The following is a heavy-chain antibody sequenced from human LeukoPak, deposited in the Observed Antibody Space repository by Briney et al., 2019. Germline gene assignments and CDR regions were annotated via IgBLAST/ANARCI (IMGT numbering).Heavy chain of an antibody. J-gene: IGHJ4*02. D-gene: IGHD6-19*01. V-gene: IGHV3-23*01. CDR1: GFTFSSYA. CDR3: AKEQWRFDS. CDR2: ISGSGGRI. Sequence: GSLRLSCAASGFTFSSYAMSWVRQAPGKGLEWVSGISGSGGRIYYADSVKGRFTISRDNSKNTLYLQMSSLRAEDTAVYYCAKEQWRFDSWGQGTLVTVSS.